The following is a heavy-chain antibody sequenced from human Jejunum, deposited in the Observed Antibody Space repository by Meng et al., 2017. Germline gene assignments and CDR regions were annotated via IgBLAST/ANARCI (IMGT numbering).Heavy chain of an antibody. D-gene: IGHD3-22*01. CDR1: EFTFRNYA. CDR2: ISGDGGRT. J-gene: IGHJ4*02. V-gene: IGHV3-23*01. CDR3: ARDPAGDYYGALDY. Sequence: GGSLRLSCAASEFTFRNYAMSWVRQAPGKGLEWVSLISGDGGRTYYADSVKGRFTISRDNSKNTLYLQMNSLRAEDTAVYYCARDPAGDYYGALDYWGQGTLVTVSS.